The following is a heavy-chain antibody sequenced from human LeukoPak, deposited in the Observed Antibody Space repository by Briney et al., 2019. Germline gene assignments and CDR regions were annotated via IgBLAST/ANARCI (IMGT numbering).Heavy chain of an antibody. CDR2: IDPIDSYT. CDR1: GYIFTSYW. Sequence: GESLKISCQGSGYIFTSYWISWVRQMPGKGLEWMGRIDPIDSYTNYSPSFQGHVTFSVDKSISTAYLQWSSLKAPDTAMYYCARQTTVTTQSDYWGQGTLVTVSS. CDR3: ARQTTVTTQSDY. J-gene: IGHJ4*02. V-gene: IGHV5-10-1*01. D-gene: IGHD4-17*01.